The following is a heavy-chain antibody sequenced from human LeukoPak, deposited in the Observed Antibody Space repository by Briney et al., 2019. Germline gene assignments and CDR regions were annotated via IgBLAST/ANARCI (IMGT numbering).Heavy chain of an antibody. D-gene: IGHD5-18*01. V-gene: IGHV3-64*01. CDR1: GFTFSSYA. J-gene: IGHJ4*02. CDR2: ISSNGGST. CDR3: ARRGFADTAMVRTARYFDY. Sequence: GGSLTLSCAASGFTFSSYAMHWVRQAPGEGLEYVSAISSNGGSTYYANSVKGRFTIYRDNSKNTLYLQMGSLRAEAMAVYYCARRGFADTAMVRTARYFDYWGQGTLVTVSS.